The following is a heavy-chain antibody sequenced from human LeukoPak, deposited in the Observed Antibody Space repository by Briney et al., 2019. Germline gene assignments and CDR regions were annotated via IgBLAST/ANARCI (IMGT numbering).Heavy chain of an antibody. V-gene: IGHV4-59*01. D-gene: IGHD6-13*01. J-gene: IGHJ1*01. CDR3: ARAYSSSWYRPEYFQH. CDR2: IYYSGST. Sequence: SETLSLTCTVSGCSISSYYWSWIRQPPGKGLEWIGYIYYSGSTDYNPSLKSRVTISVDTSKNQFSLKLSSVTAADTAVYYCARAYSSSWYRPEYFQHWGQGTLVTVSS. CDR1: GCSISSYY.